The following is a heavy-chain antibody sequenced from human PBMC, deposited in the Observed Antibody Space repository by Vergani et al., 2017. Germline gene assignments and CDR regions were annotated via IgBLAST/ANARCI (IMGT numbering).Heavy chain of an antibody. CDR3: AKVGRSEVAGTFGAFDI. V-gene: IGHV3-23*01. CDR1: GFIFSSYA. Sequence: EVQLLESGGALVQPGKSLRLSCAASGFIFSSYAMTWVRQAPGKGLEWVSTLSASDRRTHYADSVKGRFTISRDISKNTLFLHMNSLRPEDTAVYYCAKVGRSEVAGTFGAFDIWGQGTMVTVSS. J-gene: IGHJ3*02. CDR2: LSASDRRT. D-gene: IGHD6-19*01.